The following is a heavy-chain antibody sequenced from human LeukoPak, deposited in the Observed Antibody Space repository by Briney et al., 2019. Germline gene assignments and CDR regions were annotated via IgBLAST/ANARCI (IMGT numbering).Heavy chain of an antibody. D-gene: IGHD3-10*01. CDR1: GYSFTSYG. V-gene: IGHV1-18*01. J-gene: IGHJ4*02. CDR3: ARGESGFSDY. CDR2: ISAYNGNT. Sequence: GESLKISCKGSGYSFTSYGISWVRQAPGQGLEWMGWISAYNGNTNYAQKLQGRVTMTTDTSTSTAYMELRSLRSDDTAVYYCARGESGFSDYWGQGTLVTVSS.